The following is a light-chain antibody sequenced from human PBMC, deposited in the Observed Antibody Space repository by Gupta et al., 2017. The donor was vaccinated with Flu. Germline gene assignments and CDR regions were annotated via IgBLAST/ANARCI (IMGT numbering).Light chain of an antibody. CDR1: QSLSRL. V-gene: IGKV1-5*03. J-gene: IGKJ2*01. CDR3: QQDNSSSGS. CDR2: KAS. Sequence: PAIGLGSGGDRGTISWRDRQSLSRLLGWYQQKPGKAPKLLIYKASRVESGVPSRFSGSGFGTEFTLTISSRQPDDFATYYCQQDNSSSGSFGQGTKVDSK.